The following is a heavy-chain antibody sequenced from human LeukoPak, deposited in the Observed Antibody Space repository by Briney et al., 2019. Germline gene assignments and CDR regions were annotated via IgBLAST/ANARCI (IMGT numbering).Heavy chain of an antibody. J-gene: IGHJ4*02. V-gene: IGHV3-30-3*01. CDR2: ISYDGSNK. CDR1: GFTFSSYA. D-gene: IGHD3-9*01. Sequence: GGSLRLSCAASGFTFSSYAMHWVRQAPGKGLEWVAVISYDGSNKYYADSVKGRFTISRDNSKNTLYLQMNSLRAEDTAVYYCARDADDTIFNLFDYWGQGTLVTVSS. CDR3: ARDADDTIFNLFDY.